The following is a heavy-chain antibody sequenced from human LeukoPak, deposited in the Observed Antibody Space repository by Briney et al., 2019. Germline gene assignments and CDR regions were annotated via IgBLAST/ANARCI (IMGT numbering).Heavy chain of an antibody. D-gene: IGHD2-15*01. J-gene: IGHJ4*02. CDR3: ASGALPVVAATLDY. CDR2: ISYDGSKK. V-gene: IGHV3-30-3*01. Sequence: PGGSLRLSCAASGFTFSSYAMHWVRQAPGKGLEWVAVISYDGSKKYYADSVKGRFTISRDNSKNTLYLQMNSLRAEDTAVYYCASGALPVVAATLDYWGQGTLVTVSS. CDR1: GFTFSSYA.